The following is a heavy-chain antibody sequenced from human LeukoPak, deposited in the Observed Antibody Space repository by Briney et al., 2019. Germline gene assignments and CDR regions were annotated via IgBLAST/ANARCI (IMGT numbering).Heavy chain of an antibody. J-gene: IGHJ4*02. CDR1: GFTFSDYY. CDR2: ISSSGSTI. Sequence: GGSLRLSCAASGFTFSDYYMSWIRQAPGKGLEWVSYISSSGSTIYYADSVKGRFTISRDNAKNSLYLQMNSLRAEDTAVYYCARTSSSWDYYFDYWGQGTLVTVSS. V-gene: IGHV3-11*01. D-gene: IGHD6-13*01. CDR3: ARTSSSWDYYFDY.